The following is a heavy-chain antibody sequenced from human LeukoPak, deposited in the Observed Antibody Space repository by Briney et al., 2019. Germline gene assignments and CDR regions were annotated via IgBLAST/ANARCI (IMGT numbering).Heavy chain of an antibody. CDR3: ARGEGYEEYYFDY. CDR2: IYYSGST. J-gene: IGHJ4*02. V-gene: IGHV4-39*07. D-gene: IGHD5-12*01. CDR1: GGSISSSSYY. Sequence: PSETLSLTCTVSGGSISSSSYYWGWIRQPPGKGLEWIGSIYYSGSTYYNPSLKSRVTISVDTSKNQFSLKLSSVTAADTAVYYCARGEGYEEYYFDYWGQGTLVTVSS.